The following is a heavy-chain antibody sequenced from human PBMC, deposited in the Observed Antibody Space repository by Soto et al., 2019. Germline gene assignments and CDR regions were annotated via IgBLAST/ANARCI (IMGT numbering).Heavy chain of an antibody. J-gene: IGHJ5*02. D-gene: IGHD6-19*01. V-gene: IGHV1-69*06. CDR1: GGTFSTFG. CDR2: IIPIFNTA. CDR3: ARQTVSSGWHYGNWFDP. Sequence: VKVSCKVSGGTFSTFGISWVRQAPGQGLEWMGGIIPIFNTAKYAQKFRGRVTITADKSTSTVHMELSSLRSEDTAVYYCARQTVSSGWHYGNWFDPWGQGTLLTVSS.